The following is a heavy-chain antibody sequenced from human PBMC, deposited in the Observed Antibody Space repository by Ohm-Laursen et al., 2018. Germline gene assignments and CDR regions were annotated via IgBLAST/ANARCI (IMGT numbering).Heavy chain of an antibody. CDR3: AQAVAGYFDY. D-gene: IGHD6-19*01. Sequence: ASVKVSCKVSGYTFTGYYMHWVRQAPGQGLEWMGWINPNSGGTNYAQKFQGRVTMTRDTSISTAYMGLSRLRSDDTAVYYCAQAVAGYFDYWGQGTLVTVSS. J-gene: IGHJ4*02. V-gene: IGHV1-2*02. CDR2: INPNSGGT. CDR1: GYTFTGYY.